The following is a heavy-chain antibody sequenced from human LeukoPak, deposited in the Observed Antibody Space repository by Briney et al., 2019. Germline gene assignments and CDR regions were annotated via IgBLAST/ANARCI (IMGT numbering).Heavy chain of an antibody. J-gene: IGHJ5*02. CDR2: IFYSGNT. CDR3: ARGPLSSRTTWTWFDP. CDR1: GGSISSYY. Sequence: SETLSLTCTVSGGSISSYYWGWIRQPPGKGLEWIGSIFYSGNTYYNPSLKSRITISVDTSKNQFSLRLKSVTAADTAVYYCARGPLSSRTTWTWFDPWGQGTLVTVSS. D-gene: IGHD3/OR15-3a*01. V-gene: IGHV4-39*07.